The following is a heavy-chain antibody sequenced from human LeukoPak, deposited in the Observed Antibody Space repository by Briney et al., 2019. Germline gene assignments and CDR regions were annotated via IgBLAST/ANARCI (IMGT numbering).Heavy chain of an antibody. D-gene: IGHD3-16*02. CDR1: GFTFSSYA. CDR3: AKGLVERELSTGIDY. Sequence: PGGSLRLSCAASGFTFSSYAMSWVRQAPGKGLEWVSAISGSGGSTYYADSVKGRFTISRDNSKNTLYLQMNSLRAEDTAVYYCAKGLVERELSTGIDYWGQGTLVTVSS. V-gene: IGHV3-23*01. CDR2: ISGSGGST. J-gene: IGHJ4*02.